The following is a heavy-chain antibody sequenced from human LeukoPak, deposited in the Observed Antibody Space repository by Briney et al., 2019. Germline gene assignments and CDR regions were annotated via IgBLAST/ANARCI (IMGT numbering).Heavy chain of an antibody. CDR2: ISYDGSNK. V-gene: IGHV3-30*18. CDR1: GFTFSSYG. J-gene: IGHJ4*02. Sequence: GGSLRLSCAASGFTFSSYGMHWVRQAPGKGLEWVAVISYDGSNKYYADSVKGRFTISRDNSKNTLYLQMNSLRAEDTAVYYCAKVRDVVPAYSFDYWGQGTLVTVSS. CDR3: AKVRDVVPAYSFDY. D-gene: IGHD2-2*01.